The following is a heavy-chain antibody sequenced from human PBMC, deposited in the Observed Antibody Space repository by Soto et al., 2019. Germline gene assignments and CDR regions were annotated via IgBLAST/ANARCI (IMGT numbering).Heavy chain of an antibody. CDR3: AKDTVPVATPWFDP. CDR2: LSGSGGST. V-gene: IGHV3-23*01. D-gene: IGHD2-2*01. CDR1: GFTLSNYA. Sequence: GESRTLSCEASGFTLSNYAMICVRQAPGKGLEWVSTLSGSGGSTYYADSVKGRFTISRDNSKNTLYLQMNSLRAEDTAVYYCAKDTVPVATPWFDPWGQGTLVTVSS. J-gene: IGHJ5*02.